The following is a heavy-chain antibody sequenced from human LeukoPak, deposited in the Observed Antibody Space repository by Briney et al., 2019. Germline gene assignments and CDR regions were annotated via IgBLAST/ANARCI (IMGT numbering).Heavy chain of an antibody. J-gene: IGHJ6*02. CDR2: ISAYNGNT. V-gene: IGHV1-18*01. CDR1: GYTFTSYG. D-gene: IGHD3-10*01. Sequence: GASVKVSCKASGYTFTSYGISWVRQAPGQGLEWMGWISAYNGNTNYAQKLQGRVTMTTDTSTSTAYMELRSLRSDDTAVYYCARDRLLWSFGYYYYGMDVWGQGTTVTVSS. CDR3: ARDRLLWSFGYYYYGMDV.